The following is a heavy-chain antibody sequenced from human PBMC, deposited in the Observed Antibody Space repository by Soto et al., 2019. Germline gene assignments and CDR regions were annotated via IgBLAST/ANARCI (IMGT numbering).Heavy chain of an antibody. CDR2: ISSSSSTT. CDR1: GFTFSSYS. V-gene: IGHV3-48*04. Sequence: PGGSLRLSCAASGFTFSSYSMNWVRQAPGKGLEWVSYISSSSSTTNYADSVKGRFTISRDNVKNMLYLQMNSLRAEDTAVYYCSRDEGVPMIRGLAYWGQGALVTVSS. D-gene: IGHD5-12*01. J-gene: IGHJ4*02. CDR3: SRDEGVPMIRGLAY.